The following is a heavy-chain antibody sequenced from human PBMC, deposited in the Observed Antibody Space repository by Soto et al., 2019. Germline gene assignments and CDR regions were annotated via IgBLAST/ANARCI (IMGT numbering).Heavy chain of an antibody. V-gene: IGHV1-69*12. CDR3: ARDKDRLQRGGNYNYIMDV. J-gene: IGHJ6*02. CDR2: IMPIVRTA. Sequence: QVQLVQSGAEVKKPGSSVKVSCKASGGTFSNSAISWVRQAPGQGLEWMGGIMPIVRTADYEQSFQGRVTITAGESTSTAYMQPSSLRSEDTAVYYCARDKDRLQRGGNYNYIMDVWSQGTIVTVSS. D-gene: IGHD6-25*01. CDR1: GGTFSNSA.